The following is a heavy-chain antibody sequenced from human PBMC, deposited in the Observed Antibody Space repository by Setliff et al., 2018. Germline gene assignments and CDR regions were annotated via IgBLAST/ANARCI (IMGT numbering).Heavy chain of an antibody. V-gene: IGHV4-38-2*02. CDR2: VYHRGST. CDR3: AREGRSSTRGWYMDA. D-gene: IGHD2-2*01. CDR1: NFSLTSGFF. Sequence: SEILSLTCTVSNFSLTSGFFWAWVRQPPGKGLEWIATVYHRGSTDYKPSLKSRATISVDTSKNQFSLKLTSMTAADTAVYFCAREGRSSTRGWYMDAWGKGTSVTVSS. J-gene: IGHJ6*03.